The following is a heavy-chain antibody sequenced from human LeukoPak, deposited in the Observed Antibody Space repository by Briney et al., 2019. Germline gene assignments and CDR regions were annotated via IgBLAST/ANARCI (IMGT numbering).Heavy chain of an antibody. CDR2: ISSSSSDI. CDR1: GFTFSTHS. D-gene: IGHD3-3*01. V-gene: IGHV3-21*01. Sequence: GGSLRLSCAASGFTFSTHSMNWVRQAPGKGLEWVSCISSSSSDIKYADSVKGRFTISRDNAKNSLYLQLSSLRAEDTAVYYCARVPGGLEWADFDYGGQETLVTVSS. J-gene: IGHJ4*02. CDR3: ARVPGGLEWADFDY.